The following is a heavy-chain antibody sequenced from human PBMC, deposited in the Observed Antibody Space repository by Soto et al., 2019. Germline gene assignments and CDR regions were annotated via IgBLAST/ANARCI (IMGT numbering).Heavy chain of an antibody. CDR2: ISYDGGNQ. D-gene: IGHD1-20*01. Sequence: PRGSLRLSCEASGFTFSSYPMHWVRQAPGKGLEWVTVISYDGGNQYYADSVKGRFTISRDNSKDTLYLQMHSLRSDDTAVYFCARGPITQTSFIDHWGQGTLVTVS. CDR3: ARGPITQTSFIDH. V-gene: IGHV3-30-3*01. CDR1: GFTFSSYP. J-gene: IGHJ4*02.